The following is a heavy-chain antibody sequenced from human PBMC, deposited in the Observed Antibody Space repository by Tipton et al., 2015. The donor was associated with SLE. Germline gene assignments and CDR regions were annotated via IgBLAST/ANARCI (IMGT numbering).Heavy chain of an antibody. CDR1: GFTFGDYS. V-gene: IGHV3-48*03. D-gene: IGHD2/OR15-2a*01. CDR3: ARNRPFDY. Sequence: SLRLSCSTSGFTFGDYSMAWVRQAPGKGLEWVSYISSSRSSIYYADSVKGRFTISRDNAKSSLFLQINSLRAEDTAVYYCARNRPFDYWGQGTLVTVSS. J-gene: IGHJ4*02. CDR2: ISSSRSSI.